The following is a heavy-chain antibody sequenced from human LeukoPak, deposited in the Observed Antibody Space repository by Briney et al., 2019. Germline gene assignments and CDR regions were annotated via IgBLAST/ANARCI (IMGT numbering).Heavy chain of an antibody. D-gene: IGHD2-15*01. V-gene: IGHV3-11*01. CDR1: GFPFSDSY. Sequence: GGPLRLSCPASGFPFSDSYLSWFGQAPGRGLGWVSYISPSGATISYADSVKGRFTTSRDNAKSSLYLQMNSLRAEDTAVYYCARCRGHSCCFGNWGQGTQVTVSS. CDR3: ARCRGHSCCFGN. J-gene: IGHJ4*02. CDR2: ISPSGATI.